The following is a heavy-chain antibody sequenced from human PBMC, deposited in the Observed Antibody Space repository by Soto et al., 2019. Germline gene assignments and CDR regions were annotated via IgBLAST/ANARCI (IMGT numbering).Heavy chain of an antibody. CDR1: GGSIGSYY. J-gene: IGHJ6*02. CDR3: ARGGIAAWGMDL. CDR2: IYYSGST. Sequence: SETLSLTCTVSGGSIGSYYWSWIRQPPWKGLEWIGYIYYSGSTNYNPSLKSRVTISVDTSKNQFSLKLSAVTAADTAVHYCARGGIAAWGMDLWGQRTTVTVSS. V-gene: IGHV4-59*01. D-gene: IGHD6-13*01.